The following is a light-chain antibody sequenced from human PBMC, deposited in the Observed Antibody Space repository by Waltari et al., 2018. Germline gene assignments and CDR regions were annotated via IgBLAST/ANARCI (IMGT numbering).Light chain of an antibody. CDR3: QQSYSTPQVT. CDR2: AAS. V-gene: IGKV1-39*01. J-gene: IGKJ4*01. Sequence: DIQMTPSPSSLSASVGTRVTITCRASQSISSYLNWYQQKPGKAPKLLIYAASSLQSGVPSRFSGSGSGTDFTLTISSLQPEDFATYYCQQSYSTPQVTFGGGTKVEIK. CDR1: QSISSY.